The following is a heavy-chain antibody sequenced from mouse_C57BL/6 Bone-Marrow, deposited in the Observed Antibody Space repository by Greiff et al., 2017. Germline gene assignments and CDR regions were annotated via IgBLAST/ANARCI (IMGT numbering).Heavy chain of an antibody. D-gene: IGHD3-2*02. CDR1: GYTFTSYW. CDR2: IDPNSGGT. Sequence: QVQLKQPGAELVKPGASVKLSCKASGYTFTSYWMHWVKQRPGRGLEWIGRIDPNSGGTKYNEKFKSKATLTVVKPSSTAYMQLSSLTSEDSAVYYGAREVGQLRLRLPFGDWGQGTTLTVSS. J-gene: IGHJ2*01. CDR3: AREVGQLRLRLPFGD. V-gene: IGHV1-72*01.